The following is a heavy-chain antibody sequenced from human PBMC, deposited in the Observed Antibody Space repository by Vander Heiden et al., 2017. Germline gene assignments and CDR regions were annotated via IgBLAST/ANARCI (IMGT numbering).Heavy chain of an antibody. CDR3: AQTNCSGGSCYFSKLDY. CDR1: AGAFSSYA. V-gene: IGHV1-69*10. D-gene: IGHD2-15*01. CDR2: IIPSLGIA. J-gene: IGHJ4*02. Sequence: QVQLVQSGAAVQKPGSSAQVSCKASAGAFSSYAIRWVRQAPGQGLEWMGGIIPSLGIANYAQKFQGRVTITADKSTSTAYMELSSLRSEDTAVYYCAQTNCSGGSCYFSKLDYWGQGTLVTVSS.